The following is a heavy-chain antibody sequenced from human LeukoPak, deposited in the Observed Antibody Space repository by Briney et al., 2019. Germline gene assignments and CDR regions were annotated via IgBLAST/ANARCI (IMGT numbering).Heavy chain of an antibody. D-gene: IGHD3-22*01. V-gene: IGHV3-73*01. J-gene: IGHJ4*02. Sequence: GGSLRLSCAASGFTFSGSAMHWVRQASGKGMEWVGRIRSKANSYATANAASGKGRFTMSRDDSKTTAYLQMNGLKTEDTAVYCCLGMWLDYDSSGYPLDYWGQGTLVTVSS. CDR1: GFTFSGSA. CDR2: IRSKANSYAT. CDR3: LGMWLDYDSSGYPLDY.